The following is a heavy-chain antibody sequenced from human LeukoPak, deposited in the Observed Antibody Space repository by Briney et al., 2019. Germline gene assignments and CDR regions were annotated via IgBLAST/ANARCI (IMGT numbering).Heavy chain of an antibody. V-gene: IGHV3-33*01. CDR2: IWYDGSNK. Sequence: PGGSLRLSCAASGFTFSSYGMHWVRQAPGKGLEWVAVIWYDGSNKYYADSVKGRFTISRDNSKNTLYLQMNSLRAEDTAVYYCARAPIVGATAAFDIWGQGTMVTVSS. J-gene: IGHJ3*02. D-gene: IGHD1-26*01. CDR1: GFTFSSYG. CDR3: ARAPIVGATAAFDI.